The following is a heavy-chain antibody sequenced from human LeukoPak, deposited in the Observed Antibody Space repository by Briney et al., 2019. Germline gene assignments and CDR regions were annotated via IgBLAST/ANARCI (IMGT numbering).Heavy chain of an antibody. V-gene: IGHV3-21*01. D-gene: IGHD1-26*01. CDR2: ISSSSSYI. J-gene: IGHJ6*02. CDR1: GFTLSTYS. CDR3: ARDHLVGGIYYYYYGMDV. Sequence: GGSLRLSCAASGFTLSTYSMNWVRQAPGKGLEWVSSISSSSSYIYYADSVQGRFTISRDNAKNSLYLQMNSLRAEDTAVYYCARDHLVGGIYYYYYGMDVWGQGTTVTVSS.